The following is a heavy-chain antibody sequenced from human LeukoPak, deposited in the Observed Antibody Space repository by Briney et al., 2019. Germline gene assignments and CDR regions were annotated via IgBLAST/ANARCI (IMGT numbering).Heavy chain of an antibody. D-gene: IGHD1-26*01. CDR3: AKDDTYYFGNY. J-gene: IGHJ4*02. V-gene: IGHV3-23*01. CDR2: IGGSGGST. Sequence: GGSLRPSCVASGFTFSNYPMSWVRQAPGMGLEWVSAIGGSGGSTYYADSVKGRFTISRDNSKNTLYLQMNSLRAEDTAVYYCAKDDTYYFGNYWGQGALVTVSS. CDR1: GFTFSNYP.